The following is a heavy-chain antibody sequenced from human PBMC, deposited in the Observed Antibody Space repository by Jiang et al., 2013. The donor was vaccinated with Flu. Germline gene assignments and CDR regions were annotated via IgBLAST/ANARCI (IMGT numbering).Heavy chain of an antibody. J-gene: IGHJ3*02. V-gene: IGHV5-51*01. D-gene: IGHD5-18*01. CDR3: ARHGAGEGYSYGCSACDAFDI. CDR2: IYPGDSDT. Sequence: IIYPGDSDTRYSPSFQGQVTISADKSISTAYLQWSSLKASDTAMYYCARHGAGEGYSYGCSACDAFDIWGQGTMVTVSS.